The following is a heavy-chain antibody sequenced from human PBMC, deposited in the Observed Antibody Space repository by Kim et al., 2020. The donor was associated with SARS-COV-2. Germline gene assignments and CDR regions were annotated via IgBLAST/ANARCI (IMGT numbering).Heavy chain of an antibody. CDR1: GFTFSSYA. D-gene: IGHD2-2*01. J-gene: IGHJ4*02. CDR2: ISGSGGTI. Sequence: GGSLRLSCAASGFTFSSYAMSWVRQAPGKGLEWVSSISGSGGTIYYADSVKGRFTISRDNSKNTLYLQMNSLRDEDTAVYYCARDVSRGWCYDDYWGQGTLVTVSS. CDR3: ARDVSRGWCYDDY. V-gene: IGHV3-23*01.